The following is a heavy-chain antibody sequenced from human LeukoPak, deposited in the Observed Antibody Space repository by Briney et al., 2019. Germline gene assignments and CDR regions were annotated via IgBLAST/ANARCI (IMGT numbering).Heavy chain of an antibody. CDR3: AKTPLSSGWYGGDY. Sequence: PGGSLRLSCAASGFTFSSYAMSWVRQAPGKGLEWVSAISGSGGSTYYADSVKGRFTISRDNSKNTLYLQMNSLRAEDTAVYYCAKTPLSSGWYGGDYWGQGTLVTVSS. V-gene: IGHV3-23*01. D-gene: IGHD6-19*01. CDR1: GFTFSSYA. CDR2: ISGSGGST. J-gene: IGHJ4*02.